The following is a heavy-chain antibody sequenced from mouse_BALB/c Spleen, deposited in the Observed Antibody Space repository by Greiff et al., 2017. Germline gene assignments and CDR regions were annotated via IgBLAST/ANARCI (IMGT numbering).Heavy chain of an antibody. CDR3: ARHGVYCGSSVFAY. V-gene: IGHV5-6*01. CDR1: GFTFSSYG. Sequence: EVKLVESGGDLVKPGGSLKLSCAASGFTFSSYGMPWVRQTPDKRLEWVATISSGGSYTYYPDSVKGRFTISRDNAKNTLYLQMSSLKSEDTAMYYDARHGVYCGSSVFAYWGQGTLVTVSA. CDR2: ISSGGSYT. J-gene: IGHJ3*01. D-gene: IGHD1-1*01.